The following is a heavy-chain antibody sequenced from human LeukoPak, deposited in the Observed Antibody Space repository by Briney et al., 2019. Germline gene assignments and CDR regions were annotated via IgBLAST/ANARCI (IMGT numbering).Heavy chain of an antibody. D-gene: IGHD6-13*01. CDR2: IYYSGST. J-gene: IGHJ6*03. CDR3: ARGAGAGTYREYYYYYMDV. V-gene: IGHV4-59*11. CDR1: CGSIRSHY. Sequence: PSDTLSLTCTVSCGSIRSHYWSGIRQPPGKGLEEIGYIYYSGSTNYNPSLKSRVTISVDTSKNQFSLKLSSVTAADTAVYYCARGAGAGTYREYYYYYMDVWGKGTTVTVSS.